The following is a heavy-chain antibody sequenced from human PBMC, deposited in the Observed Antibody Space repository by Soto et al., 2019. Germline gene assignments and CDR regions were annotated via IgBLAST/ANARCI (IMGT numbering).Heavy chain of an antibody. V-gene: IGHV3-30-3*01. Sequence: PGRSLRLCCAASGLIFSSYTMHWVRQAPGKGLEWVAVILFAGSNKYYADTVNGRFTISRDKSKNTLYLQMNSLTAEDTAEYYCASGVIPAAPEVFDIWGRGTAVTVSS. J-gene: IGHJ3*02. CDR1: GLIFSSYT. CDR3: ASGVIPAAPEVFDI. CDR2: ILFAGSNK. D-gene: IGHD2-2*02.